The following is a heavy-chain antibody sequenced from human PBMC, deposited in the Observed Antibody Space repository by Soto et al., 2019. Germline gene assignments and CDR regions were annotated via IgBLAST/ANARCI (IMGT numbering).Heavy chain of an antibody. D-gene: IGHD6-19*01. CDR1: GFTFSDFR. CDR2: INNDGSST. CDR3: ARDGWAVAEN. J-gene: IGHJ4*02. V-gene: IGHV3-74*01. Sequence: VHLVESGGGLVQPGGSLGLSCAGSGFTFSDFRMHWVRQAPGKGLVWVSRINNDGSSTDYADFVRGRFTISRDNSRNTLYLQMNSLRAEDPAVYYCARDGWAVAENWGQGTLVTVSS.